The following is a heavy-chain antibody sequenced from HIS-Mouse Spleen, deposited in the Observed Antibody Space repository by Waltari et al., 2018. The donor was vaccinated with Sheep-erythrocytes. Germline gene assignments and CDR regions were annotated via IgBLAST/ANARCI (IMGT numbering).Heavy chain of an antibody. V-gene: IGHV1-69*04. CDR3: AQTGATTPHFDY. CDR2: TIPILGIA. Sequence: QVQLVQSGAEVKKPGSSVKVSCKASGGTFSSYAISWVRQAPGQGLEWRGRTIPILGIANDAQKYQGRVTITAEKSTSTAYMELSSLRSEDTAVYYCAQTGATTPHFDYWGQGTLVTVSS. D-gene: IGHD1-26*01. J-gene: IGHJ4*02. CDR1: GGTFSSYA.